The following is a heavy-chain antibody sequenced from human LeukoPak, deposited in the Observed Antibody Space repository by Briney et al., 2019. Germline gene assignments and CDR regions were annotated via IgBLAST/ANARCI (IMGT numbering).Heavy chain of an antibody. CDR2: IYHSGST. D-gene: IGHD2-2*01. CDR1: GYSISSGYY. Sequence: PSETLSLTCTVSGYSISSGYYWGWIRQPPGKGLEWIGSIYHSGSTYYNPSLNSRVTISVDTSKNQFSLKLSSVTAADTAVYYCATYAKEDIVVVPAAHYFQHWGQGTLVTVSS. CDR3: ATYAKEDIVVVPAAHYFQH. V-gene: IGHV4-38-2*02. J-gene: IGHJ1*01.